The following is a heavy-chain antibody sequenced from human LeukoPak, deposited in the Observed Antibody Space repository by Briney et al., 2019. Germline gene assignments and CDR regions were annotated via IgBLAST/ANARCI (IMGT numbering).Heavy chain of an antibody. CDR2: IYYSGNT. D-gene: IGHD3/OR15-3a*01. V-gene: IGHV4-39*01. CDR3: ARQTGSGLFILP. CDR1: GGSISSYY. Sequence: SETLSLTCTVSGGSISSYYWGWIRQPPGKGLGWIGSIYYSGNTYYNASLKSQVSISIDTSKNQFSLRLTSVTAADTAVYYCARQTGSGLFILPGGQGTLVTVSS. J-gene: IGHJ4*02.